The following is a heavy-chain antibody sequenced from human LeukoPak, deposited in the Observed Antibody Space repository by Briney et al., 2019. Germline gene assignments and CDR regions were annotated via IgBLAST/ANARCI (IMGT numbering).Heavy chain of an antibody. CDR1: GFTFSYYS. CDR2: ISSSSSYI. D-gene: IGHD4-17*01. V-gene: IGHV3-21*01. J-gene: IGHJ4*02. CDR3: ASTSRYGDLDDY. Sequence: GGSLRLSCAASGFTFSYYSMNWVRQAPGKGLEWVSSISSSSSYIYYADSVKGRFTISRDNAENSLYLQVNSLRAEDTAVYYCASTSRYGDLDDYWGQGTLVTVSS.